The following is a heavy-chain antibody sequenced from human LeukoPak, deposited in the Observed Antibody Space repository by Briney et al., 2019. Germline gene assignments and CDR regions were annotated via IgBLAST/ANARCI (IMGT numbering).Heavy chain of an antibody. CDR3: ARSKEKRTTVTTPSFLDY. CDR1: GYTLTCYY. D-gene: IGHD4-17*01. CDR2: INPNSGGT. V-gene: IGHV1-2*02. J-gene: IGHJ4*02. Sequence: GASVKVSCKASGYTLTCYYMHWVRQAPGQGREWMGWINPNSGGTNYAQKFQGRVTMTRDTSISTAYMELSRLRSDDTAVYYCARSKEKRTTVTTPSFLDYWGQGTLVTVSS.